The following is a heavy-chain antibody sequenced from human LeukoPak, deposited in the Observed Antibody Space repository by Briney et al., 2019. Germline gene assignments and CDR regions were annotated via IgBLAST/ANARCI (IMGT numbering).Heavy chain of an antibody. Sequence: PGGSLRLSCAASGFTFSTYGMHWVRQAPGKGLEWVAFIRYDGSNKQYADSVKGRFTISRDNSKNTLYLQMNSLRAEDTAVYYCALRGFVERKEHDYWGQGTLVTVSS. V-gene: IGHV3-30*02. CDR3: ALRGFVERKEHDY. J-gene: IGHJ4*02. CDR1: GFTFSTYG. CDR2: IRYDGSNK. D-gene: IGHD3-10*01.